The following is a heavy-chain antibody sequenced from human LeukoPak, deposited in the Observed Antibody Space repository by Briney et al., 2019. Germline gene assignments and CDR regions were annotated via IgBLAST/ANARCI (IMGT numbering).Heavy chain of an antibody. D-gene: IGHD2-15*01. Sequence: SETLSLTCAVYGGSFSGYYWSWIRQPPGKGLEWIGEINHSGSTNYNPSLKSRVTISVDTSKNQFSLKLSSVTAADTAVYYCARAPGRTCSGGSCYFARQLRYYYMDVWGKGTTVTVSS. J-gene: IGHJ6*03. V-gene: IGHV4-34*01. CDR3: ARAPGRTCSGGSCYFARQLRYYYMDV. CDR2: INHSGST. CDR1: GGSFSGYY.